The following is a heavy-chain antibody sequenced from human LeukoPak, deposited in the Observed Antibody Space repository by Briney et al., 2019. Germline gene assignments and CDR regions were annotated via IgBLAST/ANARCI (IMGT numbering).Heavy chain of an antibody. CDR3: AREAGGSSWPLSHFDY. V-gene: IGHV1-2*02. J-gene: IGHJ4*02. D-gene: IGHD6-13*01. Sequence: GASVTVSFKASGYTFTGYYMHWVRQAPVQGLEWVGWINPNSGDTNYAQNFQGRVTMTRDASISTAYMELSSLRSDDTAVYYCAREAGGSSWPLSHFDYWGQGTLVTVSS. CDR1: GYTFTGYY. CDR2: INPNSGDT.